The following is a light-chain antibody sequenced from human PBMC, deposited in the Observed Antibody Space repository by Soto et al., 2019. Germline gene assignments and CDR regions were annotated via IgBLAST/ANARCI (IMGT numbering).Light chain of an antibody. CDR3: QQYGSSGT. V-gene: IGKV3-11*01. CDR1: QSVSSY. CDR2: DAS. J-gene: IGKJ1*01. Sequence: EIVLTQSPATLSLSPGERVTLSCRASQSVSSYLAWYQHKPGQAPRLLIYDASNRATGIPARFSGSGSGTDFTLTISSLEPEDFAVYYCQQYGSSGTFGQGTKVDIK.